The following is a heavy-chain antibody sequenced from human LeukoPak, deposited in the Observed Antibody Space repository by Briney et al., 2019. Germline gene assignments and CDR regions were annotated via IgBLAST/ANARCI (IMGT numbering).Heavy chain of an antibody. CDR1: GGSISSYY. Sequence: PSETLSLTCTVSGGSISSYYWSWIRQPAGKGLEWIGRIYTSGSTNYNPSLKSRVTISVDTSKNQFSLKLSSVTAADTAVYYCARMKLIRGVISPFDYWGQGTLVTVSS. CDR2: IYTSGST. CDR3: ARMKLIRGVISPFDY. D-gene: IGHD3-10*01. J-gene: IGHJ4*02. V-gene: IGHV4-4*07.